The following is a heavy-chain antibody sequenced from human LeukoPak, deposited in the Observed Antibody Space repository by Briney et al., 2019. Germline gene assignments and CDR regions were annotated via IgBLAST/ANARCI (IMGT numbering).Heavy chain of an antibody. V-gene: IGHV1-8*01. CDR2: MNPNSGNT. J-gene: IGHJ4*02. CDR1: GYTFSSYD. D-gene: IGHD3-10*01. Sequence: ASVKGSCKASGYTFSSYDINWVRQAAGQGPEWMGWMNPNSGNTAYAQNFQGRVIMTRNTSISTAYMELSSLRFEDTAVFYCAIRTSRGVSGSSYFDSWGQGTLVTVSS. CDR3: AIRTSRGVSGSSYFDS.